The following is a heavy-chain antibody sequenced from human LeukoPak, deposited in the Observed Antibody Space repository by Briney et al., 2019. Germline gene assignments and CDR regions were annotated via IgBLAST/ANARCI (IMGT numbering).Heavy chain of an antibody. CDR2: ISSSSSTI. CDR1: GFTFDDYA. D-gene: IGHD3-22*01. CDR3: ARENYYDESGYYMKVHGIDV. J-gene: IGHJ6*02. V-gene: IGHV3-48*03. Sequence: PGRSLRLSCAASGFTFDDYAMHWVRQAPGKGLEWVSYISSSSSTIYYADSVKGRFTISRDNAKNSLYLQMNSLRGEDTAIYYCARENYYDESGYYMKVHGIDVWGQGTTVTVSS.